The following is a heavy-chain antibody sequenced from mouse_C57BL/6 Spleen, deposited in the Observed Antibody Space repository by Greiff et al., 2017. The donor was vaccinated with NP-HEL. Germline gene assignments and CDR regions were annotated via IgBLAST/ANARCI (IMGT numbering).Heavy chain of an antibody. Sequence: QVQLQQSGAELVRPGTSVKLSCKASGYTFTSYWLHWVKQRPGQGLEWIGVIDPSDSYTNYNQKFKGKATLTVDTSSSTAYMQLSSLTSEDSAVYYCAKALSRSLYYFDYWGQGTTLTVSS. CDR1: GYTFTSYW. CDR3: AKALSRSLYYFDY. D-gene: IGHD1-1*01. CDR2: IDPSDSYT. V-gene: IGHV1-59*01. J-gene: IGHJ2*01.